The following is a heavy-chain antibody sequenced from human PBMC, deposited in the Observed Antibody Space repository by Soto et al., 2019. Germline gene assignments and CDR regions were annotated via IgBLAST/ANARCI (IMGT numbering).Heavy chain of an antibody. V-gene: IGHV4-30-2*01. CDR3: ARDTGIAAAGKEGGMDV. J-gene: IGHJ6*02. CDR2: IYHSGST. CDR1: GGSISSGGYS. D-gene: IGHD6-13*01. Sequence: QLQLQESGSGLVKPSQTLSLTCAVSGGSISSGGYSWSWIRQPPGKGLEWIGYIYHSGSTYYNPSLKSRVTISVDRSKNQFSLKLSSVTAADTAVYYCARDTGIAAAGKEGGMDVWGQGTTVTVSS.